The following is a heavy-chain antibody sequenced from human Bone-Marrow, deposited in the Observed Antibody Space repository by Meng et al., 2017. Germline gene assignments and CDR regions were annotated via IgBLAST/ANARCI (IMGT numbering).Heavy chain of an antibody. Sequence: ASVKVSCKASGYTFTGYYMHWVRQAPGQGLEWMGWIKPNSGGTNYAQKFQGRVTMTRDTSISTAYMELRRLRSDDTDVYYCARDEDISAAGKLFGDYWGQGTLVTVSS. D-gene: IGHD6-25*01. J-gene: IGHJ4*02. V-gene: IGHV1-2*02. CDR2: IKPNSGGT. CDR1: GYTFTGYY. CDR3: ARDEDISAAGKLFGDY.